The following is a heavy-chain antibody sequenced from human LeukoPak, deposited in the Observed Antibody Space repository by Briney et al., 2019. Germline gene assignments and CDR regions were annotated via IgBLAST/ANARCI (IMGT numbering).Heavy chain of an antibody. CDR1: GGSISSYY. Sequence: PSETLSLTCTVSGGSISSYYWSWIRQPPGKGLEWIGYIYYSGSTNYNPSLKSRVTISVDTSKNQFSLKLSSVTAADTAVYYCARQPSIAAAGTMVDYWGQGTLVTVSS. CDR3: ARQPSIAAAGTMVDY. D-gene: IGHD6-13*01. J-gene: IGHJ4*02. CDR2: IYYSGST. V-gene: IGHV4-59*01.